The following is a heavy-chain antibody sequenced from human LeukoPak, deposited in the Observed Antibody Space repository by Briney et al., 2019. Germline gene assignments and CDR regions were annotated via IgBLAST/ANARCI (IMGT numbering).Heavy chain of an antibody. CDR2: FDPEDGET. D-gene: IGHD3-10*01. V-gene: IGHV1-24*01. Sequence: ASVKVSCKVSGYTLTELSMHWVRQAPGKGREWMGGFDPEDGETIYAQNFQGRVTMTEDTSTDTAYMELSSLRSEDTAVYYCATSSLITMARSPFDYWGQGTLVTVSS. CDR1: GYTLTELS. CDR3: ATSSLITMARSPFDY. J-gene: IGHJ4*02.